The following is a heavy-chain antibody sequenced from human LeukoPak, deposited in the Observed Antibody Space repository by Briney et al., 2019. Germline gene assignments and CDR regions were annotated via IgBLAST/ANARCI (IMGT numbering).Heavy chain of an antibody. Sequence: PSETLSLTCTVSGGSISSYYWSWIRQPAGKGLEWIGRIYTSGSTNYNPSLKSRVTMSVDTSKNQFSLKLSSVTAADTAVYYCARDRTVTTVLHYGMDVWGQGTTVTVSS. CDR3: ARDRTVTTVLHYGMDV. CDR1: GGSISSYY. D-gene: IGHD4-4*01. CDR2: IYTSGST. J-gene: IGHJ6*02. V-gene: IGHV4-4*07.